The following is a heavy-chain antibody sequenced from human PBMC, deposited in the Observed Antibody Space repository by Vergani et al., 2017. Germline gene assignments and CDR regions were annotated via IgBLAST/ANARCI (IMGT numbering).Heavy chain of an antibody. D-gene: IGHD2-2*01. V-gene: IGHV3-11*04. CDR2: ISSSSSTI. CDR1: GFTFSDYY. CDR3: ARDCSSSSCPGAWYFDL. Sequence: QVQLVESGGGLVKPGGSLRLSCAASGFTFSDYYMSWIRQAPGKGLEWISYISSSSSTIYYADSVKGRFTISRENAKNSLYLQMNSLRAEDTAVYYCARDCSSSSCPGAWYFDLWGRGTLVTVSS. J-gene: IGHJ2*01.